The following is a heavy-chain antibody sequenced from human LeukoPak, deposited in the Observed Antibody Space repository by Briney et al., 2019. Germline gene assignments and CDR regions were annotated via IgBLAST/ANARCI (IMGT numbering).Heavy chain of an antibody. V-gene: IGHV1-46*01. CDR1: GDTFTSYY. Sequence: GGSVRLSCTASGDTFTSYYMHWVRQAAGQGLEWMGGINPCGGITGYAQNCQGRVTMTRETSKSTLYIALSSLRSEDTGVYDCERDSSGWGTEPYFDYWGQGTLVTVSS. CDR2: INPCGGIT. J-gene: IGHJ4*02. CDR3: ERDSSGWGTEPYFDY. D-gene: IGHD6-19*01.